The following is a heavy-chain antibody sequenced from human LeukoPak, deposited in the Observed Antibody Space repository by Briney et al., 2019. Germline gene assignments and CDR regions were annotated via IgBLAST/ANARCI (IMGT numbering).Heavy chain of an antibody. CDR2: IRYDGSNK. V-gene: IGHV3-30*02. D-gene: IGHD2-8*01. Sequence: GGSLRLSCAASGFTFSSFGMHWVRQAPAKGLEWVAFIRYDGSNKYYADSVKGRFTISRDNSKNSLYLQMNSLRADDTAVYYCAREDCTNTKCFGCDDYWGQGTLVTVSS. CDR1: GFTFSSFG. J-gene: IGHJ4*02. CDR3: AREDCTNTKCFGCDDY.